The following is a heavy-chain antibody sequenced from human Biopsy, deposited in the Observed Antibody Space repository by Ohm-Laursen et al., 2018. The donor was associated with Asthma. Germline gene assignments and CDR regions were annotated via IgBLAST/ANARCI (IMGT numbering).Heavy chain of an antibody. J-gene: IGHJ5*02. Sequence: SLRLSCAASGFSFSEFVMHWVRQAPGKGLEWVAFILSDGGEPSYADSVKGRFSISRDNSKSTVYLQMNSLRAGDTAVYYCASESYLRGFGHTLDLWGQGTQVTFS. CDR1: GFSFSEFV. CDR2: ILSDGGEP. CDR3: ASESYLRGFGHTLDL. D-gene: IGHD5-12*01. V-gene: IGHV3-33*08.